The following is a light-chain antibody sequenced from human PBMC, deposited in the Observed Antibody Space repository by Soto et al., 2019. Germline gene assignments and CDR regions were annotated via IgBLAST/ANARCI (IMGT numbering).Light chain of an antibody. CDR2: GAS. J-gene: IGKJ2*01. V-gene: IGKV3-20*01. Sequence: EIVLTQSPATLSLSSGDRATLSCRASQNVNSDYFAWYQHKPGRPPRHLIYGASKRATGIPARFSGGGSGRDFTLVISRLEPEDFAIYYCQQCGTSPYTFGQGTNLEIK. CDR3: QQCGTSPYT. CDR1: QNVNSDY.